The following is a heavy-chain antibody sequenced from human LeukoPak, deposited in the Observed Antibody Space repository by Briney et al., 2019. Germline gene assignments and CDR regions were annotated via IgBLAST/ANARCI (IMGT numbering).Heavy chain of an antibody. Sequence: SETLSLTCTVSGGSISSYYWSWIRQPPGKGLEWIEYIYYSGSTNYNHSLKSRVTISVDTSKNQFSLKLSSVTAADTAVYCCARVPITMVRGVIIPDAFDIWGQGTMVTLSS. CDR1: GGSISSYY. V-gene: IGHV4-59*08. J-gene: IGHJ3*02. CDR3: ARVPITMVRGVIIPDAFDI. CDR2: IYYSGST. D-gene: IGHD3-10*01.